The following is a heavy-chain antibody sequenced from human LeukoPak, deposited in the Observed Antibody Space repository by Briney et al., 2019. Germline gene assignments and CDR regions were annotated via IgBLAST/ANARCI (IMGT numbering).Heavy chain of an antibody. CDR2: IYYSGST. D-gene: IGHD1-1*01. CDR1: GGSISTYY. CDR3: ARVGGTTTRYFDY. J-gene: IGHJ4*02. Sequence: SETLSLTCTVSGGSISTYYWSWIRQPPGKGLEWIGYIYYSGSTNYNPSLKSRATISVDTSKNHFSLRLSSMSAADTALYYCARVGGTTTRYFDYWGQGTLVTVSS. V-gene: IGHV4-59*01.